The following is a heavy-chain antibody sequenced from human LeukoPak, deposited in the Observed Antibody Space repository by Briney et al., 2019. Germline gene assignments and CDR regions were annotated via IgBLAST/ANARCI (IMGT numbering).Heavy chain of an antibody. CDR1: GFPFRSHS. J-gene: IGHJ4*02. V-gene: IGHV3-21*01. CDR2: IDARGTYT. CDR3: APYAGLDS. D-gene: IGHD3-16*01. Sequence: GGSLRLSCATSGFPFRSHSMNWVRQAPGKGLEWVSCIDARGTYTYYAAAVGGRFTISRDNTHSSLFLQMNSLRAEDTAMYYCAPYAGLDSWGQGTLVTVSS.